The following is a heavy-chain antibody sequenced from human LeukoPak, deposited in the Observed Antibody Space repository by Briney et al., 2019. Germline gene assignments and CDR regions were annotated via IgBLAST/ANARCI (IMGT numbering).Heavy chain of an antibody. Sequence: SETLSLTCTVSGGSISSSSYYWGWIRQPPGKGLEWIGSIYYSGSTYYNPSLKSRVTISVDTSKNQFSLKLSSVTTADTAVYYCARRRVLLWFGEKPNYYFDYWGQGTLVTVSS. V-gene: IGHV4-39*01. CDR1: GGSISSSSYY. CDR2: IYYSGST. CDR3: ARRRVLLWFGEKPNYYFDY. D-gene: IGHD3-10*01. J-gene: IGHJ4*02.